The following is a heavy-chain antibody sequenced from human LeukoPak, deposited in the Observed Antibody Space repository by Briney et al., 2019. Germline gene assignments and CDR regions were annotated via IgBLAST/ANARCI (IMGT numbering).Heavy chain of an antibody. J-gene: IGHJ4*02. V-gene: IGHV4-34*01. Sequence: SETLSLTCGFYGESFSDYYWGWIRQPPGKGLEWIGEINHTGSTNYNPSLKSRVIISVDTSRNQFSLRLTSVTAADTAVYYCARGRSLHYFDYWGQGTLVTVSS. CDR3: ARGRSLHYFDY. CDR2: INHTGST. CDR1: GESFSDYY.